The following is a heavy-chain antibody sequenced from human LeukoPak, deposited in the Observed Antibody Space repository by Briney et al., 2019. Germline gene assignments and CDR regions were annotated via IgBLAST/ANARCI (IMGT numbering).Heavy chain of an antibody. CDR2: ISRSGEST. D-gene: IGHD3-16*01. CDR1: GFKFSGFA. V-gene: IGHV3-23*01. CDR3: AKDYAVGSTDY. J-gene: IGHJ4*02. Sequence: GGTLRLSCAASGFKFSGFAMSWIRQAPGKGLEWVSSISRSGESTFYADSVRGRFTISRDNSKNTVSLQMESLRAEDTALYYCAKDYAVGSTDYWGQGTLVTVSS.